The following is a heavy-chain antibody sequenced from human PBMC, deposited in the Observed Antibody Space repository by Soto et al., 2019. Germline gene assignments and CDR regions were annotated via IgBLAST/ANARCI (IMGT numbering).Heavy chain of an antibody. J-gene: IGHJ4*02. V-gene: IGHV3-9*01. CDR1: GFTFDDYA. Sequence: PGGSLRLSCAASGFTFDDYAMHWVRQAPGKGLEWVSGISWNSGSIAYADSVKGRFTISRDNAKNSLYLQMNSLRAEDTAFYYCAKDKIAAGTYFFDYWGQGALVTVSS. CDR2: ISWNSGSI. CDR3: AKDKIAAGTYFFDY. D-gene: IGHD6-13*01.